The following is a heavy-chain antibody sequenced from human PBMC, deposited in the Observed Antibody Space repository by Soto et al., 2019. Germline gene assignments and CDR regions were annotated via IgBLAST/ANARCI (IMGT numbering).Heavy chain of an antibody. Sequence: QVQLVQSGAEVKKPGSSVKVSCKDSGGTFSTYSMFWVRQAPGQGLEWMGRIIPMLGVRNYAQRFQGRVTITADKPRATVHMELSSLRSEDTALYYCTIGSWSGEVFDIWGQGTMVTVSS. CDR2: IIPMLGVR. CDR3: TIGSWSGEVFDI. CDR1: GGTFSTYS. V-gene: IGHV1-69*02. J-gene: IGHJ3*02. D-gene: IGHD2-21*01.